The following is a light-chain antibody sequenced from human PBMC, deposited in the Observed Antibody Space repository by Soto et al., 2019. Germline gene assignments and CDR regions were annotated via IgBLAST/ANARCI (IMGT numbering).Light chain of an antibody. CDR1: QTVSSNF. Sequence: ESVLTQSPGTLSLAPGERATLSCRASQTVSSNFLAWYQEKPGQAPRLLIYGASSRATGIPDRFSGSGSGTDFTLTISGLEPEDFAVYYCRQYGRSLGFAVGGGTKVDI. V-gene: IGKV3-20*01. CDR3: RQYGRSLGFA. J-gene: IGKJ4*01. CDR2: GAS.